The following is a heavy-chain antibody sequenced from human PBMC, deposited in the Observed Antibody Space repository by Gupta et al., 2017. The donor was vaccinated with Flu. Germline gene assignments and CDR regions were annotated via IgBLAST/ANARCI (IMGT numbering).Heavy chain of an antibody. V-gene: IGHV3-21*01. CDR3: ARDGIFSGYDFPIPLDAFDI. CDR1: GFTFSSYS. Sequence: EVQLVESGGGLVKPGGSPRLSCAASGFTFSSYSMNWVRQAPGKGLEWVSSISSSSSYIYYADSVKGRFTISRDNAKNSLYLQMNSLRAEDTAVYYCARDGIFSGYDFPIPLDAFDIWGQGTMVTVSS. J-gene: IGHJ3*02. D-gene: IGHD5-12*01. CDR2: ISSSSSYI.